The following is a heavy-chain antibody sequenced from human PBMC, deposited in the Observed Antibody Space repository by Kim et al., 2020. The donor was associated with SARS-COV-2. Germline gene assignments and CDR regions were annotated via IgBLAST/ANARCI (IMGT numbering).Heavy chain of an antibody. J-gene: IGHJ5*02. CDR3: ARLAGSSISCSTFDP. Sequence: SETLSLTCTVSGGSVSSYFWSWIRQPPGKGLEWIGNIFYSGSTNYNASLRSRVTISLDTSKNQFSLRLTSVTAADTTVYFCARLAGSSISCSTFDPWGQGTLVTVSP. CDR2: IFYSGST. V-gene: IGHV4-59*08. D-gene: IGHD2-2*01. CDR1: GGSVSSYF.